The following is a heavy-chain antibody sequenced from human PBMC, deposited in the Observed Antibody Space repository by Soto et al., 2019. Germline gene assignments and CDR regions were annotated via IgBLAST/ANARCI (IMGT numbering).Heavy chain of an antibody. V-gene: IGHV4-30-4*01. CDR2: IHHSGST. CDR1: GGSISSGENF. CDR3: ARDTGTYPYYFDY. Sequence: SETLSLTCTVSGGSISSGENFWNWIRQSPGKGLEWIGYIHHSGSTYYNPSLKSRLTISVDTSKNQISLKLNSVTAADTAVYYCARDTGTYPYYFDYWGQGTLVTVS. J-gene: IGHJ4*02. D-gene: IGHD1-26*01.